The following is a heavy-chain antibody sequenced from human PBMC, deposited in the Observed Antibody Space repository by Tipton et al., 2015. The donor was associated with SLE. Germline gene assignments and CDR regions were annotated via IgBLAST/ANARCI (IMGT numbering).Heavy chain of an antibody. Sequence: TLSLTCTATGDSVTSSGYYWSWIRQHPGKGLEWIGFISYDGRTKYNPSLKSRVTISLDTSKTQFFLKLTSVTAADTAIYYCVRGHPHIVVLIGGGWFDPWGQGTLVTVSS. CDR1: GDSVTSSGYY. CDR3: VRGHPHIVVLIGGGWFDP. J-gene: IGHJ5*02. CDR2: ISYDGRT. V-gene: IGHV4-31*03. D-gene: IGHD2-21*01.